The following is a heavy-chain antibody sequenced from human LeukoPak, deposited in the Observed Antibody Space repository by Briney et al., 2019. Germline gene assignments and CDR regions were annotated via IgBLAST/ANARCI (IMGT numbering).Heavy chain of an antibody. D-gene: IGHD5-12*01. Sequence: GGSLRLSCAASGFTFSNYAMHWVRQAPGKGLEWVAVISYDGSDKYYAASVKGRFTISRDNSKNTVYLQMNSLRSEDTAVYYCARVGSGFYGDLDYWGQGTLVTVSS. V-gene: IGHV3-30-3*01. CDR1: GFTFSNYA. CDR3: ARVGSGFYGDLDY. CDR2: ISYDGSDK. J-gene: IGHJ4*02.